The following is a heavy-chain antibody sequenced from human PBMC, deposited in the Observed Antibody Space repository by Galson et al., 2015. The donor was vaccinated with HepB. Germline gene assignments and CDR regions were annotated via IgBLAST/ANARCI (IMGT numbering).Heavy chain of an antibody. D-gene: IGHD3-22*01. CDR3: ARITSYYDSSGVSWFDP. J-gene: IGHJ5*02. V-gene: IGHV3-21*01. Sequence: SLRLSCAASGFTFTKYSMNWVRQAPGKGLEWVSSISYRSNYIYYADSVKGRFTISRDNAKNSLYLEMNSLRAEDTAVYYCARITSYYDSSGVSWFDPWGQGTLVTVSS. CDR1: GFTFTKYS. CDR2: ISYRSNYI.